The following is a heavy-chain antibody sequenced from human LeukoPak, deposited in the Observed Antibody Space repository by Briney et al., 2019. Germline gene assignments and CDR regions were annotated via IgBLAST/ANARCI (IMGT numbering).Heavy chain of an antibody. D-gene: IGHD3-22*01. J-gene: IGHJ4*02. CDR2: INPNSGGT. V-gene: IGHV1-2*02. CDR1: GYTFTGYY. Sequence: ASVKVSCKASGYTFTGYYMHWVRQAPGQGLEWMGWINPNSGGTNYAQKFQGRVTMTRDTSISTAYMELSRLRSDDTAVYYCARDPGNYYDSSGYSFDYWGQGTLVTVSS. CDR3: ARDPGNYYDSSGYSFDY.